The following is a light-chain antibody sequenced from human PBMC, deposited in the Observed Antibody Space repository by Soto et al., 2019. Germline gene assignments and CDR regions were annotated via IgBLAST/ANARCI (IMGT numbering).Light chain of an antibody. V-gene: IGKV3D-20*02. CDR3: QQRSSWPIT. Sequence: EIVLTQSPGTLSLTPGERATLTCRASQSVSSSFLAWYQQRPGQAPRLLMFAASKTAPGIPDRFSGSGSGTDFTLTISSLEPEDFAVYYCQQRSSWPITFGQGTRLEIK. J-gene: IGKJ5*01. CDR1: QSVSSSF. CDR2: AAS.